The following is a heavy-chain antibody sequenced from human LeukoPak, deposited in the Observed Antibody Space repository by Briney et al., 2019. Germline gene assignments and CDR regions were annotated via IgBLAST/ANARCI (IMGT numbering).Heavy chain of an antibody. D-gene: IGHD2-15*01. CDR1: GFTFSSYA. V-gene: IGHV3-23*01. CDR3: AMWVVVAATLPFYYYDGMDV. J-gene: IGHJ6*01. CDR2: ISGSGGST. Sequence: GGSLRLSCAASGFTFSSYAMICVRQARGKGLECVSAISGSGGSTYYADSVKGRFTISRDNSKNTLYLKMNSLRAEDTAVYYSAMWVVVAATLPFYYYDGMDVWRKGSTVTVSS.